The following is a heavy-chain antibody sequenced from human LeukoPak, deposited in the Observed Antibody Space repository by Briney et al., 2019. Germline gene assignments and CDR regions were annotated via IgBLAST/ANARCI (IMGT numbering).Heavy chain of an antibody. CDR2: ISSNGGST. Sequence: PGGSLRLSCAASGFTFSSYAMHWVRQAPGKGLEYVSAISSNGGSTYYANSVKGRFTISRDNSKNTLYLQMGSLRAEDMAVYYCARDEAHGYNIFDYWGQGTLVTVSS. D-gene: IGHD5-24*01. CDR1: GFTFSSYA. CDR3: ARDEAHGYNIFDY. J-gene: IGHJ4*02. V-gene: IGHV3-64*01.